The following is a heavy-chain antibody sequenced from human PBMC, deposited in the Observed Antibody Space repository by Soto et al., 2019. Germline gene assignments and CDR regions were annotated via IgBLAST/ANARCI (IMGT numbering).Heavy chain of an antibody. CDR2: ISYDGSNK. CDR1: GFTFSSYG. D-gene: IGHD2-2*01. V-gene: IGHV3-30*18. J-gene: IGHJ3*02. Sequence: QVQLVESGGGVVQPGRSLRLSCAASGFTFSSYGMHWVRQAPGKGLEWVAVISYDGSNKYYADSVKGRFTISRGNSKNTLYLQMNRLRAEDTAVYYCAKDDGGDILVVPASRGLSVGAFDILGQGTMVTVSS. CDR3: AKDDGGDILVVPASRGLSVGAFDI.